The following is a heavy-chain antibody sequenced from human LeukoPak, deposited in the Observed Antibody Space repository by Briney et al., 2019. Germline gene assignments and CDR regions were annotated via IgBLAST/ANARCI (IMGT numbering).Heavy chain of an antibody. D-gene: IGHD6-13*01. CDR2: INANSGGT. V-gene: IGHV1-2*02. J-gene: IGHJ5*02. Sequence: GAPVKVSCKASGYTFTNYYIHWVRQAPGQGLEWMGWINANSGGTDYAQKFQGRVTMTRDTSISTAYMELTSLRHDDTAVYYCAKGIWEQQLVTTGFVPWGQGTLVTVSS. CDR3: AKGIWEQQLVTTGFVP. CDR1: GYTFTNYY.